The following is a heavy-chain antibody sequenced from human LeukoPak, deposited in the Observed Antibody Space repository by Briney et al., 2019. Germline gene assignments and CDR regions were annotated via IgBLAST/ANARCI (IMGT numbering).Heavy chain of an antibody. CDR1: GFTFSSNY. CDR2: IYSGGST. CDR3: ARSLQQQPFDY. V-gene: IGHV3-66*01. D-gene: IGHD6-13*01. Sequence: PGGSLRLSCAASGFTFSSNYMSWVRQSPGKGLEWVSVIYSGGSTYYADSVKGRFTISRDNSKNTLYLQMNSLRAEDTAVYYCARSLQQQPFDYWGQGTLVTVSS. J-gene: IGHJ4*02.